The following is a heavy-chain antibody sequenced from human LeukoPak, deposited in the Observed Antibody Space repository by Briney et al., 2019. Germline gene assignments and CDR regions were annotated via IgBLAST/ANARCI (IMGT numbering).Heavy chain of an antibody. CDR2: ISYDGSNK. CDR3: AKDRGSYGYRIGVDY. V-gene: IGHV3-30*18. J-gene: IGHJ4*02. Sequence: PGGSLRLSCAASGFTFSSYGMHWVRQAPGKGLEWVAVISYDGSNKYYADSVKGRFTISRDNSKNTLYLQMNSLRAEDTAVYYCAKDRGSYGYRIGVDYWGQGTLVTVSS. D-gene: IGHD5-18*01. CDR1: GFTFSSYG.